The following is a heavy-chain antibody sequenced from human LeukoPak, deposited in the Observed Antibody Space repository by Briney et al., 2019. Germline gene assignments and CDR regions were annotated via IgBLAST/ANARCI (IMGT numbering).Heavy chain of an antibody. CDR3: AKTTPGYFDY. Sequence: GGSLRLSCAASGFTFSSYGMHWVRQAPGKGLEWVTFIRYDGSNKYYADSVKGRFTISRDNPKNTLYLQMNSLRAEDTAVYYCAKTTPGYFDYWGQGTLVTVSS. V-gene: IGHV3-30*02. CDR1: GFTFSSYG. J-gene: IGHJ4*02. CDR2: IRYDGSNK. D-gene: IGHD4-17*01.